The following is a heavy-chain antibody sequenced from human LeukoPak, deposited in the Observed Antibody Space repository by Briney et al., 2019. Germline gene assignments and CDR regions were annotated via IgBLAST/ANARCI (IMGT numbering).Heavy chain of an antibody. V-gene: IGHV3-74*01. CDR2: ISGSGVGT. D-gene: IGHD1-26*01. Sequence: GGSLRLSCAASGFTFSNYWMHWVRQAPGKGLIYVSRISGSGVGTSYADSVKGRFTISRDNSKNTLYLQMNSLRAEDTAVYYCARGIVGDPGAFDYWGQGTLVTVSS. CDR1: GFTFSNYW. J-gene: IGHJ4*02. CDR3: ARGIVGDPGAFDY.